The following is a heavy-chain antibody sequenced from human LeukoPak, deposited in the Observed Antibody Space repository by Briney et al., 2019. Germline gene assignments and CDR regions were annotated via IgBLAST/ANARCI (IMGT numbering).Heavy chain of an antibody. Sequence: GGSLRLSCAASGFTFSTYSMNWVRQAPGKGLEWVSSISTSGTYIYYADSLKGRFIISRDNSKNTLYLQMNSLRAEDTAVYSCAKDKFLVGASSFDYWGQGTLVTASS. D-gene: IGHD1-26*01. J-gene: IGHJ4*02. CDR3: AKDKFLVGASSFDY. CDR1: GFTFSTYS. CDR2: ISTSGTYI. V-gene: IGHV3-21*01.